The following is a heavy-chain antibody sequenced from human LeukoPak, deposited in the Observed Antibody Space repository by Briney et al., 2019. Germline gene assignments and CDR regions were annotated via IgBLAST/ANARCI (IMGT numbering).Heavy chain of an antibody. CDR2: ISAYNGNT. CDR1: GYTFTSYG. V-gene: IGHV1-18*01. CDR3: ARCYDFWSGYEGGWFDP. D-gene: IGHD3-3*01. J-gene: IGHJ5*02. Sequence: RASVKVSCKASGYTFTSYGISWVRQAPGQGLEWMGWISAYNGNTNYAQKLQGRVTMTTDTSTSTAYMELRSLRSDDTAVYYCARCYDFWSGYEGGWFDPWGQGTLVTVSS.